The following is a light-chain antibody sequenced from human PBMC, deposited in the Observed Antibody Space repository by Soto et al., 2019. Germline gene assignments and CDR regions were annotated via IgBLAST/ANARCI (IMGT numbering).Light chain of an antibody. CDR2: EVN. J-gene: IGLJ1*01. CDR1: SSDIGAYDY. Sequence: QSALTQPASLSGSPGQSITISCTGTSSDIGAYDYVSWFQQHPGKAPKLMISEVNNRPSGVSNRFSGSKSGNTAYLTISGLQVEDEAEYFCFSFKTTSTHVFVPAKTVTVL. CDR3: FSFKTTSTHV. V-gene: IGLV2-14*01.